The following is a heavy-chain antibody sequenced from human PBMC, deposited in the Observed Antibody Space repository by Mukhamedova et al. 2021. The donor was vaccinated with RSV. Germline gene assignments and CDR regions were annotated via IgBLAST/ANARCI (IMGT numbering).Heavy chain of an antibody. J-gene: IGHJ4*02. Sequence: EWLALIYWDDDRRYSPSLKSRLTITKDTSKNQVVLTLANVDPVDTATYFCAHSGGVAMAVPLDSWGQGTLVTASS. V-gene: IGHV2-5*02. CDR2: IYWDDDR. CDR3: AHSGGVAMAVPLDS. D-gene: IGHD2-8*02.